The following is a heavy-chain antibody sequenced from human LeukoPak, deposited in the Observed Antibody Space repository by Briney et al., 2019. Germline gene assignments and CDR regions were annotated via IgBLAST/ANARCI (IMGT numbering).Heavy chain of an antibody. D-gene: IGHD1-1*01. J-gene: IGHJ3*02. CDR1: GFTFSDYY. Sequence: GGSLRLSCATSGFTFSDYYVDWVRQAPGKGLEWVGRTRDKANSYTTEYAASVKGRFTISRDDSKNSLHLQINSLKTEDTAVYYCVRAGSFHAFDIWGQGTMVTVSS. V-gene: IGHV3-72*01. CDR3: VRAGSFHAFDI. CDR2: TRDKANSYTT.